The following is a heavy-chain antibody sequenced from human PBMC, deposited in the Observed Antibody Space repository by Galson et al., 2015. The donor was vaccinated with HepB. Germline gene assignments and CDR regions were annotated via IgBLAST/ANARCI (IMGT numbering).Heavy chain of an antibody. V-gene: IGHV1-69*13. CDR1: GGTFSSYA. CDR2: IIPIFGTA. J-gene: IGHJ5*02. D-gene: IGHD6-13*01. CDR3: AATIAAAGTHWFDP. Sequence: SVKVSRKASGGTFSSYAISWVRQCPGQGLEWMGGIIPIFGTANYAQKFQVRVTITADESTSTAYMELSSLRSEDTAVYYCAATIAAAGTHWFDPWGQGTLVTVSS.